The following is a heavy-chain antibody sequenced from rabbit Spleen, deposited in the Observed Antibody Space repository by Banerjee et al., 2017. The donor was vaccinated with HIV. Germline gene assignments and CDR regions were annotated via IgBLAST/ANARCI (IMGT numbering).Heavy chain of an antibody. V-gene: IGHV1S40*01. CDR1: GFSFNSGYD. Sequence: QQLEESGGGLVKPGASLTLTCKASGFSFNSGYDVCWVRQAPGKGLEWVACAYAGSSGSTYSAIWAKGRFTISKTSSTTVTLQMTSLTAADTATYFCARDTGTSFSTYGMDLWGPGTLVTVS. CDR2: AYAGSSGST. J-gene: IGHJ6*01. CDR3: ARDTGTSFSTYGMDL. D-gene: IGHD8-1*01.